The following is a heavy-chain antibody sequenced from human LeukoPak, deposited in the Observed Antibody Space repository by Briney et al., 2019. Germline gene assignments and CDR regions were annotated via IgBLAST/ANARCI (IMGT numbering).Heavy chain of an antibody. J-gene: IGHJ5*02. D-gene: IGHD2/OR15-2a*01. CDR1: GGAFSTFY. Sequence: SETLSLTCTVSGGAFSTFYWSWIRQPPGKGLEWIGHIYYSGSTNYNPSLKSRVTISLDTSKNQFSLKLSSVTAADTAVYYCARQAGYLSPWGQGTLVTVPS. CDR2: IYYSGST. CDR3: ARQAGYLSP. V-gene: IGHV4-59*08.